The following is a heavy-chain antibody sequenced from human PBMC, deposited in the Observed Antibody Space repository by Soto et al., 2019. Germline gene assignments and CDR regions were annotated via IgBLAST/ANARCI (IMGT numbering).Heavy chain of an antibody. CDR2: IYHSGST. J-gene: IGHJ3*02. CDR1: GDSISSRKW. CDR3: ASKFGELLADAFDI. V-gene: IGHV4-4*02. Sequence: QVQLQESGPGLVKPSGTLSLTCAVSGDSISSRKWWSWVRQPPGKGLEWIGEIYHSGSTNYNPSLKSRVTISVDKSKNQFSLKLSSVTAADTAVYYCASKFGELLADAFDIWGQGTMVTVSS. D-gene: IGHD3-10*01.